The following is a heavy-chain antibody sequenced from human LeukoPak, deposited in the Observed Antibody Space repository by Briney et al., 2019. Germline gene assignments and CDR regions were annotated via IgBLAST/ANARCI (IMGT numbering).Heavy chain of an antibody. D-gene: IGHD3-9*01. CDR3: ARDKEYYDILTGYYKTDAFDI. V-gene: IGHV4-4*07. CDR1: GGSISSYY. CDR2: IYTSGST. J-gene: IGHJ3*02. Sequence: SETLSLTCTVSGGSISSYYWSWIRQPAGKGLEWIGRIYTSGSTNYNPSLKSRVTISVDTSKNQFSLKLSSVTAADTAVYYCARDKEYYDILTGYYKTDAFDIWGQGTMVTVSP.